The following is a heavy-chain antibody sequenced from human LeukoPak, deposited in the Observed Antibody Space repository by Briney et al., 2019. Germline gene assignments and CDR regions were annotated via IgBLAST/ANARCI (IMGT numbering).Heavy chain of an antibody. V-gene: IGHV4-59*08. Sequence: PSETLSLTGTGSGDSIGTYYWSWIRQPPGNGLEWIGSIYFSGSSYYNPSLKSRVTISVGTSKNQYSLKLSSVAAADTAVYYCARYHSSGLAYWGQGTLVTVSS. CDR2: IYFSGSS. J-gene: IGHJ4*02. CDR1: GDSIGTYY. CDR3: ARYHSSGLAY. D-gene: IGHD6-19*01.